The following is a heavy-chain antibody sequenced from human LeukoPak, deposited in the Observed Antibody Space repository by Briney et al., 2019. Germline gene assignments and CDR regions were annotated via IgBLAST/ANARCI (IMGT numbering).Heavy chain of an antibody. Sequence: GGSPRLSCAASGFTFSSYAIHWVRQAPGKGLEWVAVISPDGRDKHHAESVKGRFTISRDNSKNTLYLQTNSLRAEDTAVYYCAKDLRRIAAYYFDYWGQGTLVTVSS. CDR3: AKDLRRIAAYYFDY. CDR1: GFTFSSYA. J-gene: IGHJ4*02. D-gene: IGHD6-25*01. CDR2: ISPDGRDK. V-gene: IGHV3-30*18.